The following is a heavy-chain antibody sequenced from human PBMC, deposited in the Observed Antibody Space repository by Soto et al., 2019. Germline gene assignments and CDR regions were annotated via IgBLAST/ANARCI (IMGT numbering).Heavy chain of an antibody. CDR3: AGGGGSLNPGFDL. Sequence: PGGSLRLCCAASGFTFSSYSLHWVRQAPGKGLEWVAVISSDGSTTYYADSVKGRFTVSRDNSRNTLYLQMNSLRTDDTAVYYGAGGGGSLNPGFDLWGQGTLVTVSS. D-gene: IGHD3-16*01. CDR2: ISSDGSTT. V-gene: IGHV3-30*04. J-gene: IGHJ5*02. CDR1: GFTFSSYS.